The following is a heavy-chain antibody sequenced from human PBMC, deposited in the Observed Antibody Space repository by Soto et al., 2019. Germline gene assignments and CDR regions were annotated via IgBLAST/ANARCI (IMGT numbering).Heavy chain of an antibody. D-gene: IGHD3-3*01. CDR2: TYYRSKWYN. CDR3: ARDISPQVLRFLEWPIKPYGMDV. Sequence: PSQTLSLTCAISGDSVSSNSAAWNWIRQSPSRGLEWLGRTYYRSKWYNDYAVSVKSRITINPDTSKNQFSLQLNSVTPEDTAVYYCARDISPQVLRFLEWPIKPYGMDVWGQGTTVT. J-gene: IGHJ6*02. CDR1: GDSVSSNSAA. V-gene: IGHV6-1*01.